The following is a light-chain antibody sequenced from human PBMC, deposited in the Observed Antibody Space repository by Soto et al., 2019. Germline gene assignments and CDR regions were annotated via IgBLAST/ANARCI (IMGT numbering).Light chain of an antibody. CDR1: QILGYTDGYTY. V-gene: IGKV2-30*01. CDR3: MQGTHWPPIT. J-gene: IGKJ5*01. CDR2: KVS. Sequence: DVVRTQSPLSLPVTLGQPASISCRSSQILGYTDGYTYLSWFQQRPGQSPRRLIYKVSNRDSRVPDRFSGSGSGTDFTLKISRVEAEDVGVYYCMQGTHWPPITFGQGTRLEIK.